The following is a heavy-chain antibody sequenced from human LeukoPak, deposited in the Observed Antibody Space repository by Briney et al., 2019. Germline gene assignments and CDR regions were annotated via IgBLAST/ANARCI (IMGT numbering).Heavy chain of an antibody. V-gene: IGHV1-3*01. CDR1: GYTFTSYG. J-gene: IGHJ4*02. Sequence: ASVKVSCKASGYTFTSYGISWVRQAPGQGLEWMGWINAGNGNTKYSQKFQGRVTITRDTSASIAYMELSSLRSEDTAVYYCAREGSGGSCYYWGQGTLVTVSS. D-gene: IGHD2-15*01. CDR2: INAGNGNT. CDR3: AREGSGGSCYY.